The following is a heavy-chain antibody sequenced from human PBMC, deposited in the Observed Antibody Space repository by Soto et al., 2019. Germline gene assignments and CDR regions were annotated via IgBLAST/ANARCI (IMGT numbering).Heavy chain of an antibody. CDR3: AREHHGSGKVFDY. Sequence: ASVKVSCKASGYTFTGYYIHWVRQAPGQGLEWMGWINPNNGGTNYAQNFQGWVTMTRDTSISTAYMEVTRLKSDDTAVYYCAREHHGSGKVFDYWGPGTLVTVSS. J-gene: IGHJ4*02. CDR2: INPNNGGT. V-gene: IGHV1-2*04. D-gene: IGHD3-10*01. CDR1: GYTFTGYY.